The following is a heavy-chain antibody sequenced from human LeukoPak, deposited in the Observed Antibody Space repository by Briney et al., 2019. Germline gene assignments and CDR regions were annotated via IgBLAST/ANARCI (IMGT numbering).Heavy chain of an antibody. CDR2: IKSKTDGGTT. J-gene: IGHJ6*03. CDR3: AKGLVSSPYNYYMDV. Sequence: GGSLRLSCAASGFTFSNAWMSWVRQAPGKGLEWVGRIKSKTDGGTTDYAAPVKGRFTISRDNSKNTLYLQMKSLRTEDTAVYYCAKGLVSSPYNYYMDVWGKGTTVTVSS. CDR1: GFTFSNAW. D-gene: IGHD5-24*01. V-gene: IGHV3-15*01.